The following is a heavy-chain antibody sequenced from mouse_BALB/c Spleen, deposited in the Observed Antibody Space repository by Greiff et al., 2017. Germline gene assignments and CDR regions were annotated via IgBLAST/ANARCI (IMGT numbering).Heavy chain of an antibody. D-gene: IGHD2-4*01. CDR1: GYTFTSYW. Sequence: LQQPGSELVRPGASVTLSCKASGYTFTSYWMHWVKQRHGQGLEWIGNIYPGSGSTNYDEKFKSKGTLTVDTSSSTAYMHLSSLTSEDSAVYYCTRVYEYEAMDYWGQGTSVTVSS. CDR2: IYPGSGST. CDR3: TRVYEYEAMDY. V-gene: IGHV1S22*01. J-gene: IGHJ4*01.